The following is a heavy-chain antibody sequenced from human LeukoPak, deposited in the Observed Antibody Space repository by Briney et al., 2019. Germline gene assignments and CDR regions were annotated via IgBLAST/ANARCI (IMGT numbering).Heavy chain of an antibody. CDR1: GFTFDDYA. Sequence: GGSLRLSCAASGFTFDDYAMHWVRQAPGKGLEWVSLISGDGGSTYYADSVKGRFTISRDNSMNTLDLQKNSLRAEDTAVYYCARVHIVAGQNHWGLGTLVTVSS. CDR3: ARVHIVAGQNH. V-gene: IGHV3-43*02. J-gene: IGHJ5*02. D-gene: IGHD5-12*01. CDR2: ISGDGGST.